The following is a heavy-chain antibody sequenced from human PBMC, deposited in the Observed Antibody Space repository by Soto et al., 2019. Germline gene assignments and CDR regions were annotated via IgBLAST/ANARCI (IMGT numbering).Heavy chain of an antibody. CDR3: ARDGGTYGMDV. CDR2: IYYSGST. D-gene: IGHD3-16*01. J-gene: IGHJ6*02. CDR1: GGSISSYY. V-gene: IGHV4-59*01. Sequence: QVQLQESGPGLVKPSETLSLTCTVSGGSISSYYWNWIRQPPGKGLEWIGYIYYSGSTNYNPSLTSRVTISVDTSKNQSSLKLSSVTAADTAVYYCARDGGTYGMDVWGQGTTVTVSS.